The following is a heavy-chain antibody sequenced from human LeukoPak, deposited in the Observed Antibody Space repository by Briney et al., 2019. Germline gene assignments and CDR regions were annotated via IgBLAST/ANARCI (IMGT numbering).Heavy chain of an antibody. V-gene: IGHV4-59*12. CDR2: ISYSGST. D-gene: IGHD3-10*01. CDR3: ARVAVITPYYYYYGMDV. J-gene: IGHJ6*02. Sequence: SETLSLTCTVSGGSISNNYWSWIRQPPGKGLEWIGYISYSGSTYYKPSLKSRVTISVDTSKNQFSLKLSSMTAADTAVYYCARVAVITPYYYYYGMDVWGQGTTVTVSS. CDR1: GGSISNNY.